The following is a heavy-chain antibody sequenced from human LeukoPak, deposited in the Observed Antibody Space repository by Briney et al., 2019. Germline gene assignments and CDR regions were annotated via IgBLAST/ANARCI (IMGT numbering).Heavy chain of an antibody. CDR3: ARDRSSRDRYFDP. D-gene: IGHD2-21*01. V-gene: IGHV3-66*01. CDR1: GFTVSSSY. CDR2: INSGGST. J-gene: IGHJ2*01. Sequence: PGGSLRLSCAASGFTVSSSYMTWVRQAPGKGLEWVSVINSGGSTYYADSVKGRFTLSRDNSRNTLHLQMNSLRAEDTAVYYCARDRSSRDRYFDPWGRGTLVTVSS.